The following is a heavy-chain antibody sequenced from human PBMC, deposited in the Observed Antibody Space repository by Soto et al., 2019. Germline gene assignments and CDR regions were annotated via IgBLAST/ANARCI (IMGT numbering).Heavy chain of an antibody. D-gene: IGHD5-18*01. J-gene: IGHJ6*02. CDR2: IIPIFGTA. CDR1: GGTMSVYA. CDR3: AREKSQAEHVDTAMAYYYYYGMGV. Sequence: SPVKVACKASGGTMSVYASSWVRQAPGQGLEWMGGIIPIFGTANYAQKFQGRVTITADESTSTAYMELSSLRSEDTAVYYCAREKSQAEHVDTAMAYYYYYGMGVWGQGTTVTVSS. V-gene: IGHV1-69*13.